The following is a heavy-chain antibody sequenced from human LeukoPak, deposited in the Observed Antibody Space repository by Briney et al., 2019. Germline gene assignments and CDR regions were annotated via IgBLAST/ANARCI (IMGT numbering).Heavy chain of an antibody. V-gene: IGHV3-23*01. D-gene: IGHD2-2*01. CDR3: AKDIVPAAAITPRIFDY. J-gene: IGHJ4*02. CDR1: SFTFSCYA. Sequence: PGVSLSLSSAASSFTFSCYAMRWLPPAPGMGLECVLDISGSGGSTYYADSVKGRITSSRANSKITLYLQMNSLRAEDTAVYYCAKDIVPAAAITPRIFDYWGQGTLVTVSS. CDR2: ISGSGGST.